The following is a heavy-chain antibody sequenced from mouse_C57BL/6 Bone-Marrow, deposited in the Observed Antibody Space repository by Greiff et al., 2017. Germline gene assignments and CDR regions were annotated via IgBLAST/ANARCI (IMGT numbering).Heavy chain of an antibody. CDR1: GFTFSDYY. D-gene: IGHD1-1*02. CDR3: AREGGNYYAMDY. J-gene: IGHJ4*01. CDR2: INYDGSST. Sequence: EVNLVESEGGLVQPGSSMKLSCTASGFTFSDYYMAWVRQVPEKGLEWVANINYDGSSTYYLDALKSRFIISRDNAKNILYLQMSSLKSEDTATYYCAREGGNYYAMDYWGQGTSVTVSS. V-gene: IGHV5-16*01.